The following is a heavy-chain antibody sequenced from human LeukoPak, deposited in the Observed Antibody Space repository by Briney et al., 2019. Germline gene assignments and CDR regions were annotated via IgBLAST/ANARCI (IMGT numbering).Heavy chain of an antibody. J-gene: IGHJ6*02. CDR1: GYTLTELS. Sequence: ASVKVSCKVSGYTLTELSMHWVRQARGKGLEWRGGFDPEDGETIYAQKFQGRVTMTEDTSTDTAYMELSSLRSEDTAVYYCATVGTVVRGVTNGDYGLDVWGQGTTVTVSS. CDR2: FDPEDGET. D-gene: IGHD3-10*01. V-gene: IGHV1-24*01. CDR3: ATVGTVVRGVTNGDYGLDV.